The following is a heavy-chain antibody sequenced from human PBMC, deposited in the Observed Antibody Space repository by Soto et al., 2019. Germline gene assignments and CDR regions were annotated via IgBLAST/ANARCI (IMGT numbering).Heavy chain of an antibody. CDR3: ATVFRSSNFNC. CDR2: ITSSSSTI. V-gene: IGHV3-11*01. J-gene: IGHJ4*02. Sequence: QVELVESGGGLVKPEGSLRLSCAASGLSFRDYYMSWIRQAPGKGLEWIAYITSSSSTIYYADSVKGRFTISRNDAKNSLYLQLDSLRAEDTAVYYCATVFRSSNFNCWGQGTLVTVSS. D-gene: IGHD3-10*02. CDR1: GLSFRDYY.